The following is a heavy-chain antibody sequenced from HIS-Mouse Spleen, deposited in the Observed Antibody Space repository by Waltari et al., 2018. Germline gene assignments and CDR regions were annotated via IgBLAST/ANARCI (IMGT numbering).Heavy chain of an antibody. CDR3: ARSWGQWYFDL. Sequence: QVQLQQGGAGLLKPSETLSLTCAVYGGSFSGYYWTWIRQPPGKGLEWIGEINHSGSTNYNPSLKSRVTISVDTSKNQFSLKLSSVTAADTAVYYCARSWGQWYFDLWGRGTLVTVSS. CDR2: INHSGST. V-gene: IGHV4-34*01. J-gene: IGHJ2*01. D-gene: IGHD6-13*01. CDR1: GGSFSGYY.